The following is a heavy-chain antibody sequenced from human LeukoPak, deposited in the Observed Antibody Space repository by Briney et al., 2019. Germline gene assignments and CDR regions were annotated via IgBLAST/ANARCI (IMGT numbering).Heavy chain of an antibody. Sequence: SQTLSLTCTVSGGSINSGGYYWSWVRQHPGKGLEWIGHIYNSGSTSYSPPLKSRVTISIDTSKNQFFLRLSSVTAADTAVYYCAREGVGSYRYFDYWGQGTLVTVSS. CDR2: IYNSGST. D-gene: IGHD3-16*02. V-gene: IGHV4-31*03. J-gene: IGHJ4*02. CDR1: GGSINSGGYY. CDR3: AREGVGSYRYFDY.